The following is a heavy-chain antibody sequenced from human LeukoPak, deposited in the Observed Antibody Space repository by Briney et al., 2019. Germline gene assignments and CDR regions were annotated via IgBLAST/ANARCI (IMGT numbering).Heavy chain of an antibody. CDR2: ISSSSSYI. CDR3: ARDISPAGTEDAFDI. V-gene: IGHV3-21*01. J-gene: IGHJ3*02. CDR1: GFTFSSYS. Sequence: PGGSLRLSCAASGFTFSSYSMNWVRQAPGKGLEWVSSISSSSSYIYYADSVKGRFTISRDNAKNSLYLQVNSLRAEDTAVYYCARDISPAGTEDAFDIWGQGTMVTVSS. D-gene: IGHD1-1*01.